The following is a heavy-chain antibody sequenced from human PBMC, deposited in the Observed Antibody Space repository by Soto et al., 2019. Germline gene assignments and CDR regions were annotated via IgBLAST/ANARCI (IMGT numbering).Heavy chain of an antibody. CDR3: ARGPYGSGIRSPYYNYYMDV. V-gene: IGHV4-34*01. D-gene: IGHD3-10*01. CDR1: GTSFSGYY. J-gene: IGHJ6*03. CDR2: ISHSGST. Sequence: QVQLQQWGAGLLKPSETLSLTCAVYGTSFSGYYWSWIRQPPGKGLEWIGAISHSGSTNYNPSLKSRVIISLDTSKAQFSLKLTSVSAADTAVYYCARGPYGSGIRSPYYNYYMDVWGKGTMVTVSS.